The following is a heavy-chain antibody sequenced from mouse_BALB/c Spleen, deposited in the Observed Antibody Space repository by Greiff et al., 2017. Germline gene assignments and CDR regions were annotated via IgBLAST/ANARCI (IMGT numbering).Heavy chain of an antibody. J-gene: IGHJ1*01. D-gene: IGHD2-5*01. CDR2: INSNGGST. V-gene: IGHV5-6-2*01. Sequence: EVKLMESGGGLVKLGGSLKLSCAASGFTFSSYYMSWVRQTPEKRLELVAAINSNGGSTYYPDTVKGRFTISRDNAKNTLYLQMSSLKSEDTALYYCARPLYYSNYDPYWYFDVWGAGTTVTVSS. CDR3: ARPLYYSNYDPYWYFDV. CDR1: GFTFSSYY.